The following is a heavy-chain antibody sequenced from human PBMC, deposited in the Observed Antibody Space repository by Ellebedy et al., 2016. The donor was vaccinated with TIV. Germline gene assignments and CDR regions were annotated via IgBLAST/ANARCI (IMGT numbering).Heavy chain of an antibody. V-gene: IGHV3-74*01. Sequence: GESLKISXVGSGFTFSNYWMHWVRQAPGKGLEWVSRINSAGSSTSYVDSVTGRFTTSRDNTKNTLYLQMDSLRGEDTAVYYCARKMDVDLRRSGFFTYMDVWGKGTTVTVSS. CDR2: INSAGSST. D-gene: IGHD3-3*01. CDR3: ARKMDVDLRRSGFFTYMDV. CDR1: GFTFSNYW. J-gene: IGHJ6*03.